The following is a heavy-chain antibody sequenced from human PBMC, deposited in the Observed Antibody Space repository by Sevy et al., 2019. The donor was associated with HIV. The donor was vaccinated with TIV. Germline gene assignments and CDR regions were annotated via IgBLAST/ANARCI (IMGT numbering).Heavy chain of an antibody. Sequence: ASVKVSCKVSGNTLTELSLHWVRQTPGKGLEWMGGFDPEYGETIYAQKFQGRVTMTEDTYTNTAYMELRGLKSGDTAMYYCATDTAGRWLKLRWCFDNWGQGTLVTVSS. CDR2: FDPEYGET. J-gene: IGHJ4*01. D-gene: IGHD2-21*01. CDR1: GNTLTELS. V-gene: IGHV1-24*01. CDR3: ATDTAGRWLKLRWCFDN.